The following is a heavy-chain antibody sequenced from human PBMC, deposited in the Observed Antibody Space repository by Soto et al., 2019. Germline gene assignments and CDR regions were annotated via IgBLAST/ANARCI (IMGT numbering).Heavy chain of an antibody. V-gene: IGHV3-30-3*01. Sequence: QVQLVESGGGVVQPGRSLRLSCAASGFTFSSYAMHWVRQAPGKGLEWVAVISYDGSNKYYADSVQGRFTSARDNSKNTLYLQMNSLRAEDTAVDYCARDPIKGGYYDFCLDYWGQGTLVTVSS. CDR3: ARDPIKGGYYDFCLDY. D-gene: IGHD3-3*01. CDR2: ISYDGSNK. J-gene: IGHJ4*02. CDR1: GFTFSSYA.